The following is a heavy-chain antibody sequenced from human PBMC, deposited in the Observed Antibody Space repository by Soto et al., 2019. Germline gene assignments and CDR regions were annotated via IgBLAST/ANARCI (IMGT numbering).Heavy chain of an antibody. D-gene: IGHD6-25*01. CDR2: ISSSSTI. CDR1: GFTFSSYS. Sequence: GGSLRLSCAASGFTFSSYSMNWVRQAPGKGLEWVSYISSSSTIYYADSVKGRFTISRDNAKNSLYLQMNSLRAEDTAVYYCAILSGYSSGPFDYWGQGTLVTVSS. V-gene: IGHV3-48*01. J-gene: IGHJ4*02. CDR3: AILSGYSSGPFDY.